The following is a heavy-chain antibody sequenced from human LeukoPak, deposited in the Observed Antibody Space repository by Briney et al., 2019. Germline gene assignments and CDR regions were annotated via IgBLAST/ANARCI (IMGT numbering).Heavy chain of an antibody. D-gene: IGHD2-2*01. Sequence: PSETLSLTCTVSGGSISSYYWSWIRQPPGKGLEWIGYIYYSGSTNYNPSLKSRVTISVDTSKNQFSLKLSSVTAADTAVYYCARDCSSTSCSVYSDGMDVWGQGTTVTVSS. CDR1: GGSISSYY. V-gene: IGHV4-59*12. J-gene: IGHJ6*02. CDR3: ARDCSSTSCSVYSDGMDV. CDR2: IYYSGST.